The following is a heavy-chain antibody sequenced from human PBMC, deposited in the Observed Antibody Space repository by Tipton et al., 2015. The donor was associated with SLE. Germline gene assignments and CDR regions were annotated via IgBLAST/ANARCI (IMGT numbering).Heavy chain of an antibody. CDR2: ISYDGSNK. CDR3: ASSEYAGFDY. Sequence: QLVQSGGGVVQPGRSLRLSCAASGFTFSSYAMHWVRQAPGKGLEWVAVISYDGSNKYYADSVKGRFTISRDNSKNTLYLQMNSLRAEDTAVYYCASSEYAGFDYWGQGTLVTVSS. J-gene: IGHJ4*02. V-gene: IGHV3-30-3*01. CDR1: GFTFSSYA. D-gene: IGHD2-8*01.